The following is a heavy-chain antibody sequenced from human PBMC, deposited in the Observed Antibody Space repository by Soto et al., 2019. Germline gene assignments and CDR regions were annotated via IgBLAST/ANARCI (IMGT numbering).Heavy chain of an antibody. D-gene: IGHD1-1*01. J-gene: IGHJ3*01. Sequence: DVQLVESGGGLIQPGESLRLSCAAFGLTISGKTYVAWVRQAPGKGLEWVSALYDVDGSFYADSVKGRFTTSSDSSKTTVYLHMNDLRPDDTAVYYYASWHEREHAFDVWGHVTTVSIAS. CDR2: LYDVDGS. CDR3: ASWHEREHAFDV. V-gene: IGHV3-53*01. CDR1: GLTISGKTY.